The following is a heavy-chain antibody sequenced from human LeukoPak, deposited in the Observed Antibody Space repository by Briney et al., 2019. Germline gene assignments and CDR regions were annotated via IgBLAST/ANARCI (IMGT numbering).Heavy chain of an antibody. J-gene: IGHJ4*02. CDR2: IYYGGST. CDR1: GGSISSSSYY. D-gene: IGHD6-19*01. CDR3: ARGRYSSGWFGGVVFDY. V-gene: IGHV4-39*07. Sequence: SETLSLTCTVSGGSISSSSYYWGWIRQPPGKGLEWIGSIYYGGSTYYNPSLKSRVTISVDTSKNQFSLKLSSVTAADTAVYYCARGRYSSGWFGGVVFDYWGQGTLVTVSS.